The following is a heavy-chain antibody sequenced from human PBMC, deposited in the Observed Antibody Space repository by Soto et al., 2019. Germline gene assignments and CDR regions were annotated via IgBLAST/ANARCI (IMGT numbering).Heavy chain of an antibody. J-gene: IGHJ4*02. V-gene: IGHV4-34*01. CDR1: GGSFIGYF. D-gene: IGHD6-19*01. CDR3: VRGQWLPRGEY. CDR2: INHSGST. Sequence: SETLSLTCAVYGGSFIGYFCSLIRQPPGKGLEWIGEINHSGSTNYNPSLKSRVTISVDTSENQFSLRLTSVTAADTAVYYCVRGQWLPRGEYWGQGTLVTVSS.